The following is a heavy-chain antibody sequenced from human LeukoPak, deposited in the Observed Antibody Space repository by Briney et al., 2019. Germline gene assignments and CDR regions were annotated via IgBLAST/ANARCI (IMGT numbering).Heavy chain of an antibody. CDR1: GGSISSYY. D-gene: IGHD3-22*01. V-gene: IGHV4-59*01. J-gene: IGHJ4*02. CDR3: ARTPNYYDSSGYYVDY. CDR2: IYYSGST. Sequence: SETLSLTCTVSGGSISSYYCSWIRQPPGKGLEWIGYIYYSGSTNYNPSLKSRVTISVDTSKNQFSLKLSSVTAADTAVYYCARTPNYYDSSGYYVDYWGQGTLVTVSS.